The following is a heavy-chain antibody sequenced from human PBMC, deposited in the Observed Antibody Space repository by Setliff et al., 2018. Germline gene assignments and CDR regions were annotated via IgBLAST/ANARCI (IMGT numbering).Heavy chain of an antibody. CDR1: GFTFNNYA. Sequence: GGSLRLSCVVSGFTFNNYAMTWVRQAPGKGLEWVSSISGSGATTDYAESVKGRFTISRDNSKNTLYLQVSSLRVEDTAMYYCAKDKSRVVMQFAGWGLFDYWGQGILVTVSS. CDR2: ISGSGATT. D-gene: IGHD7-27*01. V-gene: IGHV3-23*01. CDR3: AKDKSRVVMQFAGWGLFDY. J-gene: IGHJ4*02.